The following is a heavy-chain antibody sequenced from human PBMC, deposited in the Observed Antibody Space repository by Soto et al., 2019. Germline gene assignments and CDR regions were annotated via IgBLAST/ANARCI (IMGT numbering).Heavy chain of an antibody. CDR1: GYTFTSYA. CDR2: INAGNGNT. J-gene: IGHJ3*02. CDR3: ARVWCSGGSCYSFLGI. V-gene: IGHV1-3*01. Sequence: VASVKVSCKASGYTFTSYAMHWVRQAPGQRLEWMGWINAGNGNTKYSQKFQGRVTITRDTSASTAYMELSSLRSEDTAVYYCARVWCSGGSCYSFLGIWGQGTMVTVSS. D-gene: IGHD2-15*01.